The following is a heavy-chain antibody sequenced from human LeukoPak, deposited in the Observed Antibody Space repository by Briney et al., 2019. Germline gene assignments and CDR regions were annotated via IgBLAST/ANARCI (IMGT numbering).Heavy chain of an antibody. J-gene: IGHJ4*02. Sequence: GGSLRLSCAASGFTFSSYAMSRVRQAPGKGLEWVSAISGSGGSTYYADSVKGRFTISRDNSKNTLYLQMNSLRAEDTAVYYCARRDISTEVFDYWGQGTLVTVSS. CDR1: GFTFSSYA. CDR2: ISGSGGST. CDR3: ARRDISTEVFDY. V-gene: IGHV3-23*01. D-gene: IGHD3-9*01.